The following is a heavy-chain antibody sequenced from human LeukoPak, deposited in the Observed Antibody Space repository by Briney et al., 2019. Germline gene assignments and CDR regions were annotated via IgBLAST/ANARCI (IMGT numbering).Heavy chain of an antibody. CDR1: GFTFSSYW. Sequence: PGGSLRLSCAASGFTFSSYWTSWVRQAPGKGLEWVANIKQDGSEKYYVDSVKGRFTISRDNAKNSLYLQMNSLRAEDTAVYYCVRGVPKTSYYYYYMDVWGKGTTVTVSS. CDR3: VRGVPKTSYYYYYMDV. V-gene: IGHV3-7*01. J-gene: IGHJ6*03. D-gene: IGHD4-11*01. CDR2: IKQDGSEK.